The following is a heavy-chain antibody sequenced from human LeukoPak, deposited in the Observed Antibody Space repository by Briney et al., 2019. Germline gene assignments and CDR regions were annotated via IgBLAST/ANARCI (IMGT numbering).Heavy chain of an antibody. V-gene: IGHV3-21*01. CDR3: ARDGIAAVDFDY. Sequence: GGSLRLSCAASGFTFSSYSMNWVRQAPGKGLEWVSSISSSSSYIYYADSVKGRFTISRDNAKNTLYLQMNSLRAEDTAVYHCARDGIAAVDFDYWGQGILVTVSS. CDR1: GFTFSSYS. D-gene: IGHD6-13*01. CDR2: ISSSSSYI. J-gene: IGHJ4*02.